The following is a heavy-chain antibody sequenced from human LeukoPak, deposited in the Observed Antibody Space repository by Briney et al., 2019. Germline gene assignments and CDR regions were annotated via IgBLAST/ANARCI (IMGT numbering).Heavy chain of an antibody. J-gene: IGHJ6*03. V-gene: IGHV4-34*01. CDR1: DGSFSGYY. D-gene: IGHD2-2*01. CDR2: INHSGST. CDR3: ARGYQLPSLGYYYMDV. Sequence: PSETLSLTCAVYDGSFSGYYWSWIRQPPGKGLEWIGEINHSGSTNYNPSLKSRVTISVDTSKNQFSLKLSSVTAADTAVYYCARGYQLPSLGYYYMDVWGKGTTVTVSS.